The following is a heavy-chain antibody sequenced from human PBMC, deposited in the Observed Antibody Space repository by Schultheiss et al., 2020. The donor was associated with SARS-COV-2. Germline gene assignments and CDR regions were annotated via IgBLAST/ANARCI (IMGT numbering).Heavy chain of an antibody. CDR1: GGTFSSYA. V-gene: IGHV1-69*04. CDR2: IIPILGIA. J-gene: IGHJ3*02. Sequence: SVKVSCKASGGTFSSYAISWVRQAPGQGLEWMGRIIPILGIANYAQKSQGRVTITAEKSTSTAYMELSSLRSEDTAVYYCARFPQSAAVAGGWAFDIWGQGTMVTVSS. CDR3: ARFPQSAAVAGGWAFDI. D-gene: IGHD6-19*01.